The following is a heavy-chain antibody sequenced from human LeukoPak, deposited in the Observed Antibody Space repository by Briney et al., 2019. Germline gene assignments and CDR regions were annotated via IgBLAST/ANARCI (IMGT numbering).Heavy chain of an antibody. J-gene: IGHJ6*03. V-gene: IGHV4-59*01. Sequence: SETLSLTCTVSGGSISRYYWSWIRQPPGKGLEWIGYIYYSGGTNYIPPLKSRVTMSVDTSKNQFSLKLSSVTAADTAAYYCARGGVDHETDYYMDVWGKGTTVTVSS. CDR2: IYYSGGT. D-gene: IGHD1-14*01. CDR3: ARGGVDHETDYYMDV. CDR1: GGSISRYY.